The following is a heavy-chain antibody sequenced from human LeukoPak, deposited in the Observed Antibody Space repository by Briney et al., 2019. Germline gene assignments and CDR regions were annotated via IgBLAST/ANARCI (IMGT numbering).Heavy chain of an antibody. CDR3: ASVGARFDY. CDR1: GGTFSSYA. V-gene: IGHV1-18*01. CDR2: ISAYNGNT. Sequence: EASVKVSCKASGGTFSSYAISWVRQAPGQGLEWMGWISAYNGNTNYAQKLQGRVTMTTDTSTSTAYMELRSLRSDDTAVYYCASVGARFDYWGQGTLVTVSS. J-gene: IGHJ4*02. D-gene: IGHD1-26*01.